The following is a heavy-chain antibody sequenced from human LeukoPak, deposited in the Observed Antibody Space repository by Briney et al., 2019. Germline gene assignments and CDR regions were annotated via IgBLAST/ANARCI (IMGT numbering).Heavy chain of an antibody. Sequence: QPGGSLRLSCAASGFTFSSYAMSWVRQAPGKGLEWVSAISGSGGATYYADSVKGRFTISRDNAKNSLCLQMDSLRAEDTAVYYCARAGTPGSVDYWGQGTLVTVSS. CDR2: ISGSGGAT. J-gene: IGHJ4*02. CDR1: GFTFSSYA. CDR3: ARAGTPGSVDY. D-gene: IGHD1/OR15-1a*01. V-gene: IGHV3-23*01.